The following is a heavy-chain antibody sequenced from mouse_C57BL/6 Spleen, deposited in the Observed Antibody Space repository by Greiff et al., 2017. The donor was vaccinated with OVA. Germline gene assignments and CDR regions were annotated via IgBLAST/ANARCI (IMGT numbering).Heavy chain of an antibody. J-gene: IGHJ1*03. V-gene: IGHV14-3*01. D-gene: IGHD2-5*01. Sequence: VQLQQSVAELVRPGASVKLSCTASGFNITNTYMHWVKQRPEQGLEWIGRIDPANGNTKYAPKFQGQATITADTATNTAYLQLSSLTSADTAIYYCARDRDSNYWYFDVWGTGTTVTVSS. CDR3: ARDRDSNYWYFDV. CDR2: IDPANGNT. CDR1: GFNITNTY.